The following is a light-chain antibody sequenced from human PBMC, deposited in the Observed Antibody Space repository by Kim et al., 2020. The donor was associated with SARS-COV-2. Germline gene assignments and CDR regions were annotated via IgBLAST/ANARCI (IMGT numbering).Light chain of an antibody. V-gene: IGLV2-18*02. Sequence: QSVTISCTGPSSYIGSYTLVSWYQHPPGTAPKLMIYEVNNRPSWVPDLFSGSKSGNTASLTISELQAEDEADYYCSSSSNSSTLVFGGGTQLTVL. J-gene: IGLJ2*01. CDR1: SSYIGSYTL. CDR3: SSSSNSSTLV. CDR2: EVN.